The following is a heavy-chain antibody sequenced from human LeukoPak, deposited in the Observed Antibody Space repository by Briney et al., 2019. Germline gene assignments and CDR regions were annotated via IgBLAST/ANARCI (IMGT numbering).Heavy chain of an antibody. V-gene: IGHV3-66*01. D-gene: IGHD1-26*01. CDR2: IYGADGT. J-gene: IGHJ4*02. Sequence: PGGSLRLSCAASGFTFSIHGMNWVRQAPGKGLEWVSIIYGADGTYYADSVKGRFTISRDNSKNTLYLQMNSLRPEDTAVYYCARDGLLGATNPFDYWGQGTLVTVSS. CDR1: GFTFSIHG. CDR3: ARDGLLGATNPFDY.